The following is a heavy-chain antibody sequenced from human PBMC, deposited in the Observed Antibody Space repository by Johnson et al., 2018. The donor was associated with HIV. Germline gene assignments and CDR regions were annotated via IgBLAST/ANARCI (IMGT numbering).Heavy chain of an antibody. J-gene: IGHJ3*02. CDR3: ARVSNHAFDI. Sequence: MLLVESGGGLVQPGGSLRLSCAASGFTFSSYAMHWVRQAPGKGLEWVSAISGSGGSTYYADSVKGRFTISRDNSKNTLYLQMNSLRAEDTAVYYCARVSNHAFDIWGQGTMVTVSS. CDR1: GFTFSSYA. V-gene: IGHV3-23*04. CDR2: ISGSGGST.